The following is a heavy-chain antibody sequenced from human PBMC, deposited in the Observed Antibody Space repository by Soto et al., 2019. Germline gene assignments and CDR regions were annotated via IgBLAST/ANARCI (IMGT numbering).Heavy chain of an antibody. Sequence: EVQLMESGGGVVRPGGSLRLSCAASGFTFSDYGMSWVRQAPGKGLEWVSGITWSGGITTTYADSVKGRFTISRDNAKNSLFLQMNSLRDEDTALYYCARDPDDDGSRPDAFDIWGQGTMVTVSS. CDR3: ARDPDDDGSRPDAFDI. J-gene: IGHJ3*02. V-gene: IGHV3-20*04. CDR1: GFTFSDYG. CDR2: ITWSGGITT. D-gene: IGHD6-13*01.